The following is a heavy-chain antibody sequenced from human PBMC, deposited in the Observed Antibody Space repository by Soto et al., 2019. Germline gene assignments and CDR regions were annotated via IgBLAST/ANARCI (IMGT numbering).Heavy chain of an antibody. CDR2: INAGNGNT. CDR3: ARVTSSSYYYYGMDV. Sequence: ASVKVSCKASGYTFTSYAMHWVRQAPGQRLEWMGWINAGNGNTKYSQKFQGGVTITRDTSASTAYMELSSLRSEDTAVYYCARVTSSSYYYYGMDVWGQGTTVTVSS. V-gene: IGHV1-3*01. J-gene: IGHJ6*02. CDR1: GYTFTSYA. D-gene: IGHD6-6*01.